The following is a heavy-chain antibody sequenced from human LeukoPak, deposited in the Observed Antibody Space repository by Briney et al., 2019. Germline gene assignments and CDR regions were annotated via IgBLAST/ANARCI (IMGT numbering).Heavy chain of an antibody. CDR2: INPSGGST. CDR1: GGTFSSYA. J-gene: IGHJ5*02. V-gene: IGHV1-46*01. CDR3: ARGKYSSGWYESTGPGTGGAFDP. Sequence: ASVKVSCKASGGTFSSYANSWVPQAPGQGLEWMGIINPSGGSTSYAQKFQGRVTMTRDTSTSTVYMELSSLRSEDTAVYYCARGKYSSGWYESTGPGTGGAFDPWGQGTLVTVSS. D-gene: IGHD6-19*01.